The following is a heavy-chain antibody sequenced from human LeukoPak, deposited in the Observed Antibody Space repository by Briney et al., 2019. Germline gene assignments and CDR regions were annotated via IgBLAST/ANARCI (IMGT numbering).Heavy chain of an antibody. V-gene: IGHV1-2*02. J-gene: IGHJ3*02. D-gene: IGHD3-16*02. Sequence: ASVKVSCKASGYTFTDYFIHWIRQAPGQGLEWMGWINPNSGATSYAQKFQGRVTMTRDTSINTGNMELTGLRFDDTAVYYCARELSAVVRWGAFDMWGQGTMVTVSS. CDR1: GYTFTDYF. CDR2: INPNSGAT. CDR3: ARELSAVVRWGAFDM.